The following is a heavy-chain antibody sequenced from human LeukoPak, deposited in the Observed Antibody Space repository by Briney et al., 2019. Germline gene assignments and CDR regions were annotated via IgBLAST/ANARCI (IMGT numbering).Heavy chain of an antibody. CDR1: GGSISSSNYY. CDR2: IYYSGST. J-gene: IGHJ4*02. CDR3: ARANVPITIFGVVNKESLDY. V-gene: IGHV4-39*07. Sequence: PSETLSLTCTVSGGSISSSNYYWGWIRQPPGKGLGWIGSIYYSGSTYYNPSLKSRVTISVDTSKNQFSLKLSSVTAADTAVYYCARANVPITIFGVVNKESLDYWGQGTLVTVSS. D-gene: IGHD3-3*01.